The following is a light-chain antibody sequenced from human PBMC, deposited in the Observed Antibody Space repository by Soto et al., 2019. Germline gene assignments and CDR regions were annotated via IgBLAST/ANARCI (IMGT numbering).Light chain of an antibody. V-gene: IGKV3-20*01. J-gene: IGKJ1*01. Sequence: EIVLTQSPGTLSLSPGERDTLSCRASQSFTSTSLAWYQQKPGQAPRLLISGASRRAAGIPDRFSGSGSGTDFTLTISRVESEDIAVYYCQQYDRSPRSFGQGTRVEIK. CDR1: QSFTSTS. CDR3: QQYDRSPRS. CDR2: GAS.